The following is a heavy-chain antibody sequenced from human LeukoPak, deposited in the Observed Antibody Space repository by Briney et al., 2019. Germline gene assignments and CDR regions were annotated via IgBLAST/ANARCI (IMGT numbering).Heavy chain of an antibody. V-gene: IGHV3-48*03. CDR2: ISSSGSTI. D-gene: IGHD2-15*01. Sequence: GGSLRLSCAASGFTFSSYEMNWVRQAPGKGLEWVSYISSSGSTIYYADSVKGRFTISRDNAKNSLYLQMNSLRAEDTAVYYCARDLYWYNYYYGMDVWGKGTTVTVSS. CDR3: ARDLYWYNYYYGMDV. J-gene: IGHJ6*04. CDR1: GFTFSSYE.